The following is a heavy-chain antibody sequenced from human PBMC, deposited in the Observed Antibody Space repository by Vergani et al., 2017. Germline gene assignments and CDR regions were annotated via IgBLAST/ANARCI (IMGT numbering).Heavy chain of an antibody. D-gene: IGHD2-21*02. Sequence: QVQLQQWGAGLLKPSETLSLTCAVYGGSFSGYYWSWIRQPPGKGLEWIGEINHSGSTNYNPSLKSRVTISVDTSKNQFSLKLSSVTAADTAVYYCARLLEGLRTHYFDYWGQGTLVTVSS. CDR2: INHSGST. J-gene: IGHJ4*02. V-gene: IGHV4-34*01. CDR3: ARLLEGLRTHYFDY. CDR1: GGSFSGYY.